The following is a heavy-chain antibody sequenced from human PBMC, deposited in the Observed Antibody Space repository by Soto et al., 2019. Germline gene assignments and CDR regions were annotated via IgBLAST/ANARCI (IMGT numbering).Heavy chain of an antibody. CDR3: ARHRKPPPLTGLIGPPEY. D-gene: IGHD3-9*01. CDR1: GGSISSYY. V-gene: IGHV4-59*08. CDR2: IYYSGST. J-gene: IGHJ4*02. Sequence: ASETLSLTCTVSGGSISSYYWSWIRQPPGKGLEWIGYIYYSGSTNYNPSLKSRVTISVDTSKNQFSLKLSSVTAADTAVYYCARHRKPPPLTGLIGPPEYWGQGTLVTVSS.